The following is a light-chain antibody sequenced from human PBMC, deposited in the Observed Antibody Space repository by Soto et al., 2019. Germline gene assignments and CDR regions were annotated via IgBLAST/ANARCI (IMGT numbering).Light chain of an antibody. Sequence: DIVMTQSPDSLAVSLGERATINCKSSQSVLFSSSNKNYLAWYQQKPGQPPKLLISWASSRESGVPDRFSGSGSGTDFTLTISSLQAEDVAVYSCQQYYTTPFTFGPGTKVTIK. J-gene: IGKJ3*01. CDR3: QQYYTTPFT. V-gene: IGKV4-1*01. CDR1: QSVLFSSSNKNY. CDR2: WAS.